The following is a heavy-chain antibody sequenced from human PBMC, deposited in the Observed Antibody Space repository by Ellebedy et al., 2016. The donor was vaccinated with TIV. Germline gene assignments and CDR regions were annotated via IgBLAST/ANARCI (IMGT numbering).Heavy chain of an antibody. CDR1: GFTFSSYA. CDR2: ISGSGGST. V-gene: IGHV3-23*01. J-gene: IGHJ4*02. Sequence: GGSLRLSXAASGFTFSSYAMSWVRQAPGKGLEWVSAISGSGGSTYYADSVKGRFTISRDNSKNTLYLQMNSLRAEDTAVYYCAKFSIGFGEFLDYFDYWGQGTLVTVSS. D-gene: IGHD3-10*01. CDR3: AKFSIGFGEFLDYFDY.